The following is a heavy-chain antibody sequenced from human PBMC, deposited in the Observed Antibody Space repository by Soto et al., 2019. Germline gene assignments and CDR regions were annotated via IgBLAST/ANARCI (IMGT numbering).Heavy chain of an antibody. V-gene: IGHV3-74*01. CDR1: GFTFSTYW. J-gene: IGHJ5*01. CDR2: INSDASHT. CDR3: ARDPSEGRVGNWFES. D-gene: IGHD2-2*01. Sequence: GGSLRLSCAASGFTFSTYWMHWIRQVPGKGLEWVSRINSDASHTYYADSVKGRFTISRDNAKNTLHLEMNGLRTEDTAVYYCARDPSEGRVGNWFESWGQGTLVTVSS.